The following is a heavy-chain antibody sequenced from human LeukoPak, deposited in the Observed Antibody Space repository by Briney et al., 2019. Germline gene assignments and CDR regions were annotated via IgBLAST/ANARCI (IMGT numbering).Heavy chain of an antibody. CDR2: ISSSGSTI. J-gene: IGHJ4*02. CDR3: ARTENSGMFFNYFDN. Sequence: GGSLRLSCAASGFTFSSYEMNWVRQAPGKGLEWVSYISSSGSTIYYADSVKGRFTISRDNAKNSLYLQMNSLRAEDTAVYYCARTENSGMFFNYFDNWGQGTLVTVSS. D-gene: IGHD1-26*01. CDR1: GFTFSSYE. V-gene: IGHV3-48*03.